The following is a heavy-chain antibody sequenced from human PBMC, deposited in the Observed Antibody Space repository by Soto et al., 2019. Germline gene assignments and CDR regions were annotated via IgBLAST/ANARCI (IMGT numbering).Heavy chain of an antibody. CDR3: ASLSGSYGFDP. J-gene: IGHJ5*02. Sequence: EAQLVESGGDLVQPGGSLRLSCAGSGFSFSSYEMNWVRQAPGKGLEWVSYISSSGSDTYYADSVKARFTISRDNAQNSLYLRMTRLRAGDTAICYCASLSGSYGFDPWGQGTLVTVSS. D-gene: IGHD1-26*01. CDR1: GFSFSSYE. V-gene: IGHV3-48*03. CDR2: ISSSGSDT.